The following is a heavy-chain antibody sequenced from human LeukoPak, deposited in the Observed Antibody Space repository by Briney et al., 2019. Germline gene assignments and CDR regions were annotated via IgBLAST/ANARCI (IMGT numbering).Heavy chain of an antibody. CDR2: IRYDGSNK. J-gene: IGHJ4*02. V-gene: IGHV3-30*02. CDR1: GFTFSSYG. D-gene: IGHD3-10*01. Sequence: GGSLRLSCAASGFTFSSYGMHWVRQAPGKGLEWVAFIRYDGSNKYYADSVKGRFTISRDNSKNTLYLQMNSLRAEDTAVYYCARVVYYGSGNFDYWGQGTLVTVSS. CDR3: ARVVYYGSGNFDY.